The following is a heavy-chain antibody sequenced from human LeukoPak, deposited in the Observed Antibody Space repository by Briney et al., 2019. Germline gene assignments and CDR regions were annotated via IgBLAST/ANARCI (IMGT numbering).Heavy chain of an antibody. CDR1: GGSISSYY. Sequence: KPSETLSLTCTASGGSISSYYWSWIRQPPGKGLEWIGYIYYSGSTNYNPSLKSRVTISVDTSKNQFSLKLSSVTAADTAVYYCARDSTTSIGEKVDYWGQGTLVTVSS. CDR3: ARDSTTSIGEKVDY. CDR2: IYYSGST. J-gene: IGHJ4*02. D-gene: IGHD4-17*01. V-gene: IGHV4-59*01.